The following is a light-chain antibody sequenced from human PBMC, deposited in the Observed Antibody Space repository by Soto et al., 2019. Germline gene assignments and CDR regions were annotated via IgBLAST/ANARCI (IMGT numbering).Light chain of an antibody. V-gene: IGLV2-23*01. Sequence: QSALTQPASVSGSPGQSITISCTGTSSDIGTYNLVSWYQHYPGKAPKLMIYEGIKRPSGVTNRISGSKSGNTAFLTISGLQAEDEADNYCCSYAGSGTDNYVFGSGTKVTVL. CDR2: EGI. CDR1: SSDIGTYNL. CDR3: CSYAGSGTDNYV. J-gene: IGLJ1*01.